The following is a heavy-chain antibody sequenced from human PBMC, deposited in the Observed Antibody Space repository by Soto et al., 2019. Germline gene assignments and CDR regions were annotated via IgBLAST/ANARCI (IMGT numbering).Heavy chain of an antibody. CDR1: GGSFSGYY. Sequence: QVQLQQWGAGLLKPSETLSLTCTVYGGSFSGYYWSWIRQPPGKGLEWIGEMNHSGSTNYNPSLKSRVTISVDTSKNQFSLKLSSVTAADTAVYYCATFHYDSGGVYYFDYWGQGTLVTVSS. D-gene: IGHD3-22*01. CDR3: ATFHYDSGGVYYFDY. CDR2: MNHSGST. J-gene: IGHJ4*02. V-gene: IGHV4-34*01.